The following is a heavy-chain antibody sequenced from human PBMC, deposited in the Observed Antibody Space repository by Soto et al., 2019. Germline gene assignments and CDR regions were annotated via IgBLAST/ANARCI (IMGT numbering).Heavy chain of an antibody. CDR1: GFTFSSYA. J-gene: IGHJ4*02. D-gene: IGHD3-3*01. CDR2: ISGSGGST. V-gene: IGHV3-23*01. Sequence: PGGSLRLSCAASGFTFSSYAMSWVRQAPGKGLEWVSAISGSGGSTYYADSVKGRFTISRDNSKNTLYLQMNSLRAEDTAVYYCAKDNAFWSGYYPSNFDYWGQGTLVTVSP. CDR3: AKDNAFWSGYYPSNFDY.